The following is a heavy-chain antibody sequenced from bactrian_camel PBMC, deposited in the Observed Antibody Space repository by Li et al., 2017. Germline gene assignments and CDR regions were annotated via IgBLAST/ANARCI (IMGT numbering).Heavy chain of an antibody. CDR2: IVTGGGNT. J-gene: IGHJ7*01. CDR1: GHTYSSNC. D-gene: IGHD2*01. V-gene: IGHV3S40*01. Sequence: DVQLVESGGGSVQPGGSLRLSCDASGHTYSSNCMGWFRQAPGKEREGVAAIVTGGGNTYYAGSVDGRFTISQDNAKVTMTLQMNSLKPEDTAMYYCAAGTVVFTYWGKGTQVTVS.